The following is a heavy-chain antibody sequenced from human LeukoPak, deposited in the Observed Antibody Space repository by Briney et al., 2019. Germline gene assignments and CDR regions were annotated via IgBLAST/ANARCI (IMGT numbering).Heavy chain of an antibody. Sequence: PSETLSLTCTVSGGSISSYYWSWIRQPAGKGVEWIGRIYTSGSTNYNPSLKSLFTMSVDTSKNQFSLKLSSVTAADTAVYYCAREGYYYDSSGYYYVVEYWGQGTLVTVSS. D-gene: IGHD3-22*01. CDR2: IYTSGST. CDR3: AREGYYYDSSGYYYVVEY. CDR1: GGSISSYY. V-gene: IGHV4-4*07. J-gene: IGHJ4*02.